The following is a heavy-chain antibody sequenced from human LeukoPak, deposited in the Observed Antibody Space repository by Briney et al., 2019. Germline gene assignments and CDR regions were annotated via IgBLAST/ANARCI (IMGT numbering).Heavy chain of an antibody. CDR1: GFTFSSYA. CDR3: ARDYGSDRFYCGMDV. CDR2: ISYDGSNK. D-gene: IGHD3-10*01. J-gene: IGHJ6*02. V-gene: IGHV3-30*04. Sequence: PGGSLRLSCAASGFTFSSYAMHWVRQAPGKGLEWVAVISYDGSNKYYADSVKGRFTISRDNSKNTLYLQMNSLRAEDTAVYYCARDYGSDRFYCGMDVWGQGTTVTVSS.